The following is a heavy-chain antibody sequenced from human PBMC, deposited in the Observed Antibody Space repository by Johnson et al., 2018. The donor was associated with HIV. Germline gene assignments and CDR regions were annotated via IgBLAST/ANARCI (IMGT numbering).Heavy chain of an antibody. J-gene: IGHJ3*02. D-gene: IGHD1-26*01. CDR3: TRHPPGALDACDI. CDR1: GFTFSGSA. Sequence: VQLVESGGGVVQPGRSLRLSCAASGFTFSGSAMHWVRQASGKGLEWVGRIRSKANSYATAYAASVNGRFTISRDESKNTAYLQMNSLNTEDTAVYYCTRHPPGALDACDIWGQGTMVTVSS. V-gene: IGHV3-73*01. CDR2: IRSKANSYAT.